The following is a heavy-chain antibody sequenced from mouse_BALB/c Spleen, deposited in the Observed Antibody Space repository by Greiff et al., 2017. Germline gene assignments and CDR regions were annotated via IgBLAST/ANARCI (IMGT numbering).Heavy chain of an antibody. CDR1: GFTIKDTY. D-gene: IGHD2-10*02. Sequence: VQLQQSGAELVKPGASVKLSCTASGFTIKDTYMHWVKQRPEQGLEWIGRIDPANGNTKYDPKFQGKATITADTSSNTAYLQLSSLTSEDTAVYYCARSGYGNYFYAMDYWGQGTSVTVSS. V-gene: IGHV14-3*02. CDR2: IDPANGNT. CDR3: ARSGYGNYFYAMDY. J-gene: IGHJ4*01.